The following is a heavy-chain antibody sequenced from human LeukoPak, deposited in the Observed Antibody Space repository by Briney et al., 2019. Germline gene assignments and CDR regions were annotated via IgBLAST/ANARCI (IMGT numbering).Heavy chain of an antibody. CDR3: AREPGIAVAGYAFDY. V-gene: IGHV1-69*13. J-gene: IGHJ4*02. CDR2: IIPIFGTA. CDR1: GGTFSSYA. Sequence: SVKVSCKASGGTFSSYAIGWVRQAPGQGLEWMGGIIPIFGTANYAQKFQGRVTITADESTSTAYMELSSLRSEDTAVYYCAREPGIAVAGYAFDYWGQGTLVTVSS. D-gene: IGHD6-19*01.